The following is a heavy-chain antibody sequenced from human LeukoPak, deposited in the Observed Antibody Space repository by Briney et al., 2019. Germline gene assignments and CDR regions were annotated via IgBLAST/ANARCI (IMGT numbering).Heavy chain of an antibody. CDR2: ISQSGNT. J-gene: IGHJ4*02. V-gene: IGHV4-38-2*02. CDR3: APSELNDYFKY. Sequence: SETLSLTCTVSGYSISSGYDWGWMRQAPGKGLEWLGSISQSGNTYNNPSLKSRVTLSVDTSKNQVSLQMTSVTAADTAMYYCAPSELNDYFKYWGQGILVTVST. CDR1: GYSISSGYD. D-gene: IGHD1-7*01.